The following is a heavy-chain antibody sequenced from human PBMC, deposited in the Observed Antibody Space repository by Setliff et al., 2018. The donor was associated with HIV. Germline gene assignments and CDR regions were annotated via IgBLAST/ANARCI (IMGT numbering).Heavy chain of an antibody. CDR2: IFTNEFT. V-gene: IGHV4-4*08. D-gene: IGHD6-19*01. Sequence: PSETLSLTCTVSGDSISGFFWTWIRQPPGKRLEWIGSIFTNEFTYYNPSLKSRVTISADTSNTQFSLKLSSVTAADTAVYYCARDYSSGFLLWGQGTLVTVSS. J-gene: IGHJ4*02. CDR1: GDSISGFF. CDR3: ARDYSSGFLL.